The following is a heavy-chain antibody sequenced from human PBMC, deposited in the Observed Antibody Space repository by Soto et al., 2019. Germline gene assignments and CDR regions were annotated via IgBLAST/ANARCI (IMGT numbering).Heavy chain of an antibody. V-gene: IGHV4-30-2*01. CDR2: TYHSGST. CDR3: AASLSTQYYDSSGYYPDFDI. J-gene: IGHJ3*02. Sequence: SETLSLTCDVSGDSISSSVSSWNWIRQPPGKALEWIGFTYHSGSTYYNPSLESRVTISVDRSKNQFSLKLKSVTAADRAVYYCAASLSTQYYDSSGYYPDFDIWGQGIMVTVSS. CDR1: GDSISSSVSS. D-gene: IGHD3-22*01.